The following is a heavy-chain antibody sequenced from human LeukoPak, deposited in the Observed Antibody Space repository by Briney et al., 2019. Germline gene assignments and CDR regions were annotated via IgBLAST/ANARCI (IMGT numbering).Heavy chain of an antibody. D-gene: IGHD3-10*01. J-gene: IGHJ4*02. V-gene: IGHV3-7*05. Sequence: GGSLRLSCAASGFTFSSYWMSWVRQAPGKGLEWVANIKQDGSVKYYVDSVKGRFTISRDNTENSVYLQMNSLRAEDTAVYYRARVRITLVRGVIVFDYWGQGTLVTVSS. CDR1: GFTFSSYW. CDR3: ARVRITLVRGVIVFDY. CDR2: IKQDGSVK.